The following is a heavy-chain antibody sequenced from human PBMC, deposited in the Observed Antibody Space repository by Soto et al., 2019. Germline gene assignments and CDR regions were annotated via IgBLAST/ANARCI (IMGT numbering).Heavy chain of an antibody. Sequence: EVQLLEAGGGLVQPGGSLRLSCAASGFTFSGYGMSWVRQSPGRGLEWVSTIDRSGASTCYGDSVKGRFTISRDNAKSTVSLQMNSLRAEDTGVYYCANDGTAAGIHYYGMDFWGQGTTVNVSS. CDR3: ANDGTAAGIHYYGMDF. CDR1: GFTFSGYG. CDR2: IDRSGAST. J-gene: IGHJ6*02. D-gene: IGHD6-13*01. V-gene: IGHV3-23*01.